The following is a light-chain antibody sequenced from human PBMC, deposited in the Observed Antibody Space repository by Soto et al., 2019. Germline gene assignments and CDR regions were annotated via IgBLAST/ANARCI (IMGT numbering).Light chain of an antibody. CDR2: EVN. V-gene: IGLV2-8*01. CDR3: SSYGGNYNFV. CDR1: SSDVGEYNY. J-gene: IGLJ1*01. Sequence: QSALPQPPSASGSPGQSVTIPCTGTSSDVGEYNYVSWYQQHPGKAPRLMIFEVNKRPSGVPDRFSGSKSGNTASLTVSGLQAEDEADYYCSSYGGNYNFVFGTGTKVTVL.